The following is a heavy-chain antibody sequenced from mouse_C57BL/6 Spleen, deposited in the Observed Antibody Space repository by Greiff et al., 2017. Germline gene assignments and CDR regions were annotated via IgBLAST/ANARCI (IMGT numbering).Heavy chain of an antibody. Sequence: EVQVVESGGGLVQPKGSLKLSCAASGFSFNTYAMNWVRQAPGKGLEWVARIRSKSNNYATYYADSVKDRFTISRDDSESMLYLQMNNLKTEDTAMYYCVRSLSRFAYWGQGTLVTVSA. J-gene: IGHJ3*01. CDR1: GFSFNTYA. V-gene: IGHV10-1*01. CDR3: VRSLSRFAY. CDR2: IRSKSNNYAT.